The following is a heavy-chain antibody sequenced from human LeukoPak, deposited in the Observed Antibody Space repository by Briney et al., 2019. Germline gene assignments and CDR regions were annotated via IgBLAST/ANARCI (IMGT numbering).Heavy chain of an antibody. CDR2: ISYDGSNK. J-gene: IGHJ6*02. CDR1: GFTFSSYA. CDR3: ARDPLDYGDYMYDYGMDV. D-gene: IGHD4-17*01. V-gene: IGHV3-30*04. Sequence: PGGSLRLSCAASGFTFSSYAMHWVRQAPGKGLEWVAVISYDGSNKYYADSVKGRFTISRDNSENTLYLQMNSLRAEDTAVYYCARDPLDYGDYMYDYGMDVWGQGTTVTVSS.